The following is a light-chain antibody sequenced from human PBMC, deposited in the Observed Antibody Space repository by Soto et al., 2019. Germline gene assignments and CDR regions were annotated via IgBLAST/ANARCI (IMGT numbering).Light chain of an antibody. Sequence: DIQMTQSPSTLSASEGDRVTITCRASQSISGWLAWYQQKPGKAPKLLIYKASSLESGVPSMFSGSGSGTEFTLTISSLQPDDSATYYCQRYNSYPFTFGPGTKVDIK. CDR1: QSISGW. V-gene: IGKV1-5*03. CDR2: KAS. J-gene: IGKJ3*01. CDR3: QRYNSYPFT.